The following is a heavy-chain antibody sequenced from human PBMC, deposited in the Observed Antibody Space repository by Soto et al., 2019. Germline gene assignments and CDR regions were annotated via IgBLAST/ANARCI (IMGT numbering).Heavy chain of an antibody. CDR2: ITRSGSTI. V-gene: IGHV3-48*03. D-gene: IGHD3-10*01. Sequence: GGSLRLSCAASGFTFSSYEMKWVRQAPDKGLEWVSYITRSGSTIYYADSVKGRFTISRDNAKNSLYLQMNSLRAEDTAVYYCARVDSRGYYHGMDVWGQGTTVTVSS. CDR3: ARVDSRGYYHGMDV. J-gene: IGHJ6*02. CDR1: GFTFSSYE.